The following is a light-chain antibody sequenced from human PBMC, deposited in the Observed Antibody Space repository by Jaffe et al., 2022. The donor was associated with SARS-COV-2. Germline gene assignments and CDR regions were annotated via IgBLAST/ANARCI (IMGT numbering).Light chain of an antibody. V-gene: IGLV1-47*01. Sequence: QSVLTQPPSASGTPGQTVTISCSGSSSNIGSNYVYWYQQLPGTAPKLLIYRNNQRPSGVPDRFSGSKSGTSASLAISGLRSEDEADYYCEAWDDSLVGVFGGGTKLTVL. CDR2: RNN. J-gene: IGLJ3*02. CDR1: SSNIGSNY. CDR3: EAWDDSLVGV.